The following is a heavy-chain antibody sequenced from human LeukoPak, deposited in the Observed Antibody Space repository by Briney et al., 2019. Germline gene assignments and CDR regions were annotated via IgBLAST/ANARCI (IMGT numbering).Heavy chain of an antibody. Sequence: PGGSLRLSCAASGFTFNIYAMSWVRQAPGKGLEWVSAISDSGGSTYYADSVKGRFTISRDNSKNTLYLQMNSLRAEDTAVYYCAREYSSGWYGYWGQGTLVTVSS. CDR3: AREYSSGWYGY. V-gene: IGHV3-23*01. D-gene: IGHD6-19*01. J-gene: IGHJ4*02. CDR2: ISDSGGST. CDR1: GFTFNIYA.